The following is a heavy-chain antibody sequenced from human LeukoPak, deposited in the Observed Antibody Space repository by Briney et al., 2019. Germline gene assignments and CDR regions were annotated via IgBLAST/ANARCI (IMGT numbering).Heavy chain of an antibody. CDR3: AANWNYALSSAFDI. V-gene: IGHV1-2*02. CDR1: GYTFTGYY. D-gene: IGHD1-7*01. CDR2: INPNSGGT. Sequence: GASVKVSCKASGYTFTGYYMHWVRQAPGQGLEWMGWINPNSGGTNYAQKFQGRVTMTRDTSISTAYMELSRLRSDDTAVYYCAANWNYALSSAFDIWGQGTMVTVSS. J-gene: IGHJ3*02.